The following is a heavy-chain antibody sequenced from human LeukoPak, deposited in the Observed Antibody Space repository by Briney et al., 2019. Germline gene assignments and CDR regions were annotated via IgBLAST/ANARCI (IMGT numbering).Heavy chain of an antibody. CDR1: GFTFDDYA. V-gene: IGHV3-43*02. CDR2: ISGDGGST. Sequence: SGGSLRLSCAASGFTFDDYAMHWVRQAPGKGLEWVSLISGDGGSTYYADSAKGRFTISRDNSKNSLYLQMNSLRTEDTALYYCAKDISGYYYYYYMDVWGKGTTVTVSS. CDR3: AKDISGYYYYYYMDV. J-gene: IGHJ6*03.